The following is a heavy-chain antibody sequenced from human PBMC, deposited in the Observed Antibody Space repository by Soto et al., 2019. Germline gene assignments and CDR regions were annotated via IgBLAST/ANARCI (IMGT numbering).Heavy chain of an antibody. CDR3: AKSSLGSSSGWTDY. Sequence: EVQLVESGGGLVQPGRSLRLSCAASGFTFGDYAMHWVRQPPGEGLEWVSGISWNSGTIDYADSVKGRFTISRDNANNSMYLQMNNLRGEDTALYYCAKSSLGSSSGWTDYWVQGTLVTVSS. D-gene: IGHD6-19*01. J-gene: IGHJ4*02. V-gene: IGHV3-9*01. CDR2: ISWNSGTI. CDR1: GFTFGDYA.